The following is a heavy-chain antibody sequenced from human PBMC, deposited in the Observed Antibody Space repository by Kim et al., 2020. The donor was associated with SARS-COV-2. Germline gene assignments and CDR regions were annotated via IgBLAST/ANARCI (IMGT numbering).Heavy chain of an antibody. J-gene: IGHJ3*02. CDR3: TGGMYTGTAGADVFDI. Sequence: SVEGRFTISRDDSKNTVYLQMSSLRAEDTAVYYCTGGMYTGTAGADVFDIWGQGTMVTVSS. D-gene: IGHD1-1*01. V-gene: IGHV3-30*07.